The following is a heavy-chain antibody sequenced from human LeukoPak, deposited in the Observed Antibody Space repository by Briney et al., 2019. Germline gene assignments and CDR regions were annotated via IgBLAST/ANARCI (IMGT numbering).Heavy chain of an antibody. D-gene: IGHD3-10*01. J-gene: IGHJ6*03. CDR1: GGSISSYY. V-gene: IGHV4-4*07. CDR3: ARIIQPGWGVRHPYYYYMDV. Sequence: PSETLSPTCTVSGGSISSYYWSWIRQPAGKGLEWIGRIYTSGSTNYNPSLKSRVTMSVDTSKNQFSLKLSSVTAADTAVYYCARIIQPGWGVRHPYYYYMDVWGKGTTVTVSS. CDR2: IYTSGST.